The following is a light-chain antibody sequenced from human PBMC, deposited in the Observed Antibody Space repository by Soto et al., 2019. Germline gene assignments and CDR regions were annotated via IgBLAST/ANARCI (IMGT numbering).Light chain of an antibody. V-gene: IGKV1-5*01. CDR3: QQSYSNPIT. J-gene: IGKJ5*01. CDR1: QSISNW. Sequence: IQLTQSPSTLPSSVLDRVNITCRASQSISNWLAWYDKKPGTAPKLLIYHASTLESGVPSRFSGSGSGTDFTLTISSMKTEDFATYYCQQSYSNPITFGQGTRLEI. CDR2: HAS.